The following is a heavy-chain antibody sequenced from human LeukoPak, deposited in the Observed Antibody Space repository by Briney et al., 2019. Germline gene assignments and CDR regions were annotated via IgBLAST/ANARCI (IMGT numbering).Heavy chain of an antibody. D-gene: IGHD3-22*01. CDR3: ASSHYDSSVCYFDY. V-gene: IGHV3-7*02. Sequence: PGGSLRLSCSASGFTFSSYWMSWVRQAPGKGLEWVANINQDGSEKYYVDSVKGRFTISRDNARNSLYLQMNSLRAEDTAVYYCASSHYDSSVCYFDYWGQGTLVTVSS. CDR2: INQDGSEK. CDR1: GFTFSSYW. J-gene: IGHJ4*02.